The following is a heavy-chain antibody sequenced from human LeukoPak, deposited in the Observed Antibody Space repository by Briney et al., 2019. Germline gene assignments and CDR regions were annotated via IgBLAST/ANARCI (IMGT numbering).Heavy chain of an antibody. V-gene: IGHV1-2*02. Sequence: GESLKISCQASGYNFPIYWIGWVRQVPGQGRKWMGWINPNSGGTNYAQKFQGRVTMTRDTSISTAYMELSRLRSDDTAVYYCARAHRAEGAFDIWGQGTMVTVSS. J-gene: IGHJ3*02. CDR3: ARAHRAEGAFDI. D-gene: IGHD1-14*01. CDR2: INPNSGGT. CDR1: GYNFPIYW.